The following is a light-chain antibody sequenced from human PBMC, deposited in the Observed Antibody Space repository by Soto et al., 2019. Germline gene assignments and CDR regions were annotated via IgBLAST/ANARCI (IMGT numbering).Light chain of an antibody. V-gene: IGLV4-69*01. CDR2: LNSDGSH. Sequence: QAVLTQSPSASASLGASVKLTCTLSSGHSSYAIAWHQQQPEKGPRYLMKLNSDGSHSKGDGIPDRFSGSSSGAERYLTISSLQSEDEADYYCQTWGTDIVVFGGGTKRTVL. CDR1: SGHSSYA. J-gene: IGLJ2*01. CDR3: QTWGTDIVV.